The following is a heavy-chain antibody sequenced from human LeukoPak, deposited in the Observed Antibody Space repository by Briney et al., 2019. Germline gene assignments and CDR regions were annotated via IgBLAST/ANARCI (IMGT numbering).Heavy chain of an antibody. CDR1: GFAFSDCY. D-gene: IGHD2-2*01. J-gene: IGHJ4*02. V-gene: IGHV3-11*01. Sequence: PGGSLRLSCEASGFAFSDCYITWIRQAPGKGLEYISYIGGSGGDITYADSVRGRFTVSRDNAKNSLYLQMNSLRVEDTAVYYCARYARELDYWGQGSQVTVSS. CDR2: IGGSGGDI. CDR3: ARYARELDY.